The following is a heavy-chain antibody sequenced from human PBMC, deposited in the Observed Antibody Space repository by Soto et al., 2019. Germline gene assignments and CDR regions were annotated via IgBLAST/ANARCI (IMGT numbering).Heavy chain of an antibody. CDR2: VSMGGST. J-gene: IGHJ4*02. V-gene: IGHV3-23*01. Sequence: DVQLLESGGGLVQPEGSLRLSCAASGFTFSSYAMGWVRQGPGKGLEWVAVVSMGGSTHYAESVRGRFTISRDNSKNTLSLKMNSLTAEDTAVYFCAKRRGAGGHFDYWGQGALVTVSS. CDR1: GFTFSSYA. D-gene: IGHD2-15*01. CDR3: AKRRGAGGHFDY.